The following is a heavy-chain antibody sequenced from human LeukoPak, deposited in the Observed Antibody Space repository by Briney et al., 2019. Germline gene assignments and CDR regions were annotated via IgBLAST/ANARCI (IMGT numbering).Heavy chain of an antibody. CDR2: ISSGGSYI. J-gene: IGHJ4*02. V-gene: IGHV3-21*01. D-gene: IGHD2-2*01. Sequence: GGSLRLSRAASGFTLSDYAMNRVRQAPGKGLEWVSSISSGGSYISYADSVKGRFTVSRDNAKDSLFLQLRSLRDEDTAVYYCARGPALYCTSSSCLDGVDWGQGTLVSVSS. CDR3: ARGPALYCTSSSCLDGVD. CDR1: GFTLSDYA.